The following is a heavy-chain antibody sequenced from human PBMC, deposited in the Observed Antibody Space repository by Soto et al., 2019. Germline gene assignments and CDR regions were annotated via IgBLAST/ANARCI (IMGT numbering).Heavy chain of an antibody. J-gene: IGHJ3*02. D-gene: IGHD4-17*01. V-gene: IGHV1-18*01. Sequence: QVQMVQSGAEVKKPGASVKVSCKASGYTLTSYGISWVRQAPGQGLEWMGWINPNNGNTNYAQNLQGRVTMTTDTSTSTAYMELRSLSSDDTAVYYCARVGLRIHALDIWGQGTMVTVSS. CDR3: ARVGLRIHALDI. CDR2: INPNNGNT. CDR1: GYTLTSYG.